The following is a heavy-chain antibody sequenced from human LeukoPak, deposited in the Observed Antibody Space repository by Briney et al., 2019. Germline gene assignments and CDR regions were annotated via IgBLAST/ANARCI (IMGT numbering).Heavy chain of an antibody. CDR2: ISRDGNII. Sequence: PGGSLRLSCAASGFSFSDHHMSWVRQVPGKGLEWLAYISRDGNIIVYADSVKGRFIISRDNAKQSVYPEMTSLRPEGTAVYYCARYVLLMDYWGQGTLVTVSS. D-gene: IGHD3-16*01. CDR1: GFSFSDHH. CDR3: ARYVLLMDY. J-gene: IGHJ4*02. V-gene: IGHV3-11*01.